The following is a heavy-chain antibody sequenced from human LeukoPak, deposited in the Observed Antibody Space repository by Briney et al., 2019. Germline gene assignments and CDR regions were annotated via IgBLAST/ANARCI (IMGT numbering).Heavy chain of an antibody. Sequence: SETLSLTCAVSGGSISSGGYSWSWIRQPPGKGLEWIGYIYHSGSTYYNPSLKSRVTISVDTSKNQFSLRLSSVTAADTAAYYCARLDSSSRYRDFDYWGQGTLVTVSS. J-gene: IGHJ4*02. CDR2: IYHSGST. CDR1: GGSISSGGYS. D-gene: IGHD6-13*01. V-gene: IGHV4-30-2*03. CDR3: ARLDSSSRYRDFDY.